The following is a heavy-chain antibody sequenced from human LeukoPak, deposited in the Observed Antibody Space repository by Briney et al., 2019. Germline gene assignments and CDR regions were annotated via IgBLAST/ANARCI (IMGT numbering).Heavy chain of an antibody. CDR2: ISSSGSTI. V-gene: IGHV3-11*04. Sequence: LSLTCTVSGGSISSSSYYWGWIRQPPGKGLEWVSHISSSGSTIYYADSVRGRFIISRDNAKNSLYLQMYSLRAEDTGVYYCARMPEERQFWSGYPYYYYMDVWGKGTTVTVSS. CDR1: GGSISSSSYY. CDR3: ARMPEERQFWSGYPYYYYMDV. D-gene: IGHD3-3*02. J-gene: IGHJ6*03.